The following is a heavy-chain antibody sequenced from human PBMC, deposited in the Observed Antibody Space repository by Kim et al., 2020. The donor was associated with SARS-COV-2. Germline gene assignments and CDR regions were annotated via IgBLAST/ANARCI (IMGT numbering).Heavy chain of an antibody. D-gene: IGHD6-13*01. Sequence: VRGRFTISRNNANNTLYLQMNSVRAEDTAVYYCGRAETLCSSWRIYYFDCWGQGTLVTVSS. CDR3: GRAETLCSSWRIYYFDC. J-gene: IGHJ4*02. V-gene: IGHV3-74*01.